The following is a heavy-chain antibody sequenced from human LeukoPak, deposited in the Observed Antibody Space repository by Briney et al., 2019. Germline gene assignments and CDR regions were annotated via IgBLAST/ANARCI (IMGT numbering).Heavy chain of an antibody. CDR1: GYSISSGYY. V-gene: IGHV4-38-2*02. D-gene: IGHD3-3*01. CDR2: IYHSGST. CDR3: ARERRFLEWLFRRPAAFDI. J-gene: IGHJ3*02. Sequence: SETLSLTCTVSGYSISSGYYWGWIRQPPGKRLEWIGSIYHSGSTYYNPSLKSRVTISVDTSKNQFSLKLSSVTAADTAVYYCARERRFLEWLFRRPAAFDIWGQGTMVTVSS.